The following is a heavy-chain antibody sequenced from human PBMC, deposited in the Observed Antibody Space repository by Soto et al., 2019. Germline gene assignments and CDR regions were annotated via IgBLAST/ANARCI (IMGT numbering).Heavy chain of an antibody. D-gene: IGHD4-17*01. J-gene: IGHJ6*02. Sequence: GGSLRLSCAASGFTFSSYSMNWVRQAPGKGLEWVSYISSSSSTIYYADSVKGRFTISRDNAKNSLYLQMNSLRDEDTAVYYCARDLTTVNYYYYYGMDVWGQGTTVTVSS. CDR2: ISSSSSTI. CDR1: GFTFSSYS. CDR3: ARDLTTVNYYYYYGMDV. V-gene: IGHV3-48*02.